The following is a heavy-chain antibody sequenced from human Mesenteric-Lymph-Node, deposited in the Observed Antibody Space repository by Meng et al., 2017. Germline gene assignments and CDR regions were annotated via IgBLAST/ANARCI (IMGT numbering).Heavy chain of an antibody. CDR2: MSAYNGNT. D-gene: IGHD6-19*01. CDR1: GYTFTRYC. Sequence: QGPLVETWGGVKKPGASVKVCCKASGYTFTRYCISWVRQGPGQGLEWMGWMSAYNGNTNYAQTLQGRVTMTTDTSTSTAYMELRSLRSDDTAVYYCAHQAVAGTRGWFDPWAREPWSPSPQ. J-gene: IGHJ5*02. CDR3: AHQAVAGTRGWFDP. V-gene: IGHV1-18*01.